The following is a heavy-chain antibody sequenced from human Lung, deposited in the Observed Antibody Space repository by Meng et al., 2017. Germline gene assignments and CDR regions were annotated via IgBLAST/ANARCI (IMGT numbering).Heavy chain of an antibody. J-gene: IGHJ4*02. Sequence: EVQLVEPGGGLVKPGGSLSLSCAASGFTFSSYSMNWVRQAPGKGLEWVSSISSSPTYADSVKGRFTISRDNAENSLYLQMNSLRVEDTAVYFCARGRVVVSATPSDYWGQGTLVTVSS. D-gene: IGHD2-15*01. CDR2: ISSSPT. V-gene: IGHV3-21*01. CDR1: GFTFSSYS. CDR3: ARGRVVVSATPSDY.